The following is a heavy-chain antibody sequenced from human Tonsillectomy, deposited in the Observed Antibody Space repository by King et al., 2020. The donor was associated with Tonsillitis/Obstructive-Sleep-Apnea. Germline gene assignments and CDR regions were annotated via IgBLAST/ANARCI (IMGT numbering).Heavy chain of an antibody. J-gene: IGHJ4*02. D-gene: IGHD2-2*01. CDR3: ASLSLDIVVVPAAYFDY. V-gene: IGHV3-11*05. Sequence: VQLVESGGGLVKPGGSLRLSCAASGFTFSDYYIDLIRQASGKGLEWGSYISSSSSYTNYADYVKGLFTISRDHAKNSLYLQMNSLRAEDTAVYYCASLSLDIVVVPAAYFDYWGQGTLVTVSS. CDR1: GFTFSDYY. CDR2: ISSSSSYT.